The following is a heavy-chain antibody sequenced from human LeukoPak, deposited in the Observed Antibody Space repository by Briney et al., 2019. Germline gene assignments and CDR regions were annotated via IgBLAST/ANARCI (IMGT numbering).Heavy chain of an antibody. V-gene: IGHV4-59*08. Sequence: SETLSLTCTVSGYSSSPSYWSWIRQPPGKGLEWVGYIYGIGGPNYNPSLKSRVTISLDTSKTQVSLKLSSVTAADTAVYYCARHVVRLGYSYGMDVWGPGTTVTVSS. CDR2: IYGIGGP. CDR3: ARHVVRLGYSYGMDV. D-gene: IGHD5-18*01. J-gene: IGHJ6*02. CDR1: GYSSSPSY.